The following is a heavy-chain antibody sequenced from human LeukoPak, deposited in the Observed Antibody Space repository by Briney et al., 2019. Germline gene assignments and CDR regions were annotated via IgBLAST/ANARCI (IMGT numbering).Heavy chain of an antibody. V-gene: IGHV7-4-1*02. CDR1: GYTFTSYA. J-gene: IGHJ5*02. Sequence: ASVKVSCKASGYTFTSYAMNWVRQAPGQGLEWMGWLNTNTGNPTYAQGFTGRFVFSLDTSVSTAYLQISSLKAEDTAVYYCARASIGVGYCSGGSCYSVGFDPWGQGTLVTVSS. CDR3: ARASIGVGYCSGGSCYSVGFDP. CDR2: LNTNTGNP. D-gene: IGHD2-15*01.